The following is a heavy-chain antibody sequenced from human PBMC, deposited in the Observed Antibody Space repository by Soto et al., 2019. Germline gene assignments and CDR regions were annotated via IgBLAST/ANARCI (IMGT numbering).Heavy chain of an antibody. V-gene: IGHV1-3*01. CDR1: GYTFTSYA. J-gene: IGHJ3*02. D-gene: IGHD1-1*01. CDR2: INAGNGNT. CDR3: ASITQLKRFHWYAFDI. Sequence: GASVKVSCKASGYTFTSYAMHWGRQAPGQRLEWMGWINAGNGNTKYSQKFQGRVTITRDTSASTAYMELSSLRSEDTAVYYCASITQLKRFHWYAFDISGQGTMVTVSS.